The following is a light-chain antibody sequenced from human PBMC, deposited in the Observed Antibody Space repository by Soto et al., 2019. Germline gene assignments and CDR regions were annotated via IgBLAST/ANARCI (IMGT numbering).Light chain of an antibody. V-gene: IGKV3-15*01. CDR3: TVSTNRPNT. J-gene: IGKJ5*01. CDR2: GAS. Sequence: SPIALSFSPWERATLSCRASQSVSSTLAWYQQKPGQAPRLLIYGASTRHTGIPARFSGSGSGTEFTLTISSLQAEDFILDYSTVSTNRPNTFSQG. CDR1: QSVSST.